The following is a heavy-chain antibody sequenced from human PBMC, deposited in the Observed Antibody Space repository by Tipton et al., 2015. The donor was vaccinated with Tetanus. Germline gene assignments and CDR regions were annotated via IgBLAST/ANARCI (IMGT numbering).Heavy chain of an antibody. CDR1: GGSISSGGYY. CDR2: IYNGGST. V-gene: IGHV4-31*03. D-gene: IGHD1-26*01. CDR3: ARDQARGARGWNYFDY. Sequence: LVKPTQTLSLTCTVSGGSISSGGYYWSWIRQHPGKGLEWIGDIYNGGSTYYNPSLKSRVTILVDTAKNQFSLKLTSVTAADTAVYYCARDQARGARGWNYFDYWGQGSLVTVSS. J-gene: IGHJ4*02.